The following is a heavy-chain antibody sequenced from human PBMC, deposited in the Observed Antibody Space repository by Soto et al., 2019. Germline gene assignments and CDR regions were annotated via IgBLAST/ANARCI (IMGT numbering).Heavy chain of an antibody. CDR3: ARSVGYPYY. CDR2: ISTSSGNA. Sequence: QVQLVQSGGEVRKHGASVNVSCKASGYTFASYAITWVRQAPGEGLEWMGWISTSSGNANYAQRFQGRVTITRDTSTTTVYMQLRSPRSDDSAVYFGARSVGYPYYWGQGTLVTVSS. J-gene: IGHJ4*02. D-gene: IGHD5-18*01. V-gene: IGHV1-18*01. CDR1: GYTFASYA.